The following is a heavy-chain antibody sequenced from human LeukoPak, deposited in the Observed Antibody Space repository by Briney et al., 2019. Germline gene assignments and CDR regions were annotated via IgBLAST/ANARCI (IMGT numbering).Heavy chain of an antibody. CDR1: GGSISSYY. V-gene: IGHV4-59*12. Sequence: SETLSLTCTVSGGSISSYYWSWIRQPPGKGLEWIGYIYYSGSTNYNPSLKSRVTISVDTSKNQFSLKLNSVTPEDTAVYYCARAIPRNRLLWFGEVYYMDVWGKGTTVTVSS. CDR3: ARAIPRNRLLWFGEVYYMDV. CDR2: IYYSGST. D-gene: IGHD3-10*01. J-gene: IGHJ6*03.